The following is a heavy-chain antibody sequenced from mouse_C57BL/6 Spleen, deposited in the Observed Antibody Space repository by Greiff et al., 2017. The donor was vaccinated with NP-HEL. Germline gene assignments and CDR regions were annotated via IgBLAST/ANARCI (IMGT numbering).Heavy chain of an antibody. V-gene: IGHV1-61*01. CDR2: IYPSDSDT. CDR3: ARDYDYAMDY. D-gene: IGHD1-1*01. Sequence: VQLQQPGAELVRPGSSVKLSCKASGYTFTSYWMHWVQQRPGQGLEWIGHIYPSDSDTHYTHTFTDKATLTVYKSSITAYMPLSRLTSEDSAVYYYARDYDYAMDYWGQGTSVTGSS. CDR1: GYTFTSYW. J-gene: IGHJ4*01.